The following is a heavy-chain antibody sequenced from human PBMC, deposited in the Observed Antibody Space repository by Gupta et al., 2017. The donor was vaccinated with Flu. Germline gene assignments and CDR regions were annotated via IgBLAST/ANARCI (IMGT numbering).Heavy chain of an antibody. D-gene: IGHD3-22*01. V-gene: IGHV3-72*01. J-gene: IGHJ4*02. CDR3: ATEGASSGPDFES. CDR2: SRYKANSSSI. Sequence: EVQLVAYGGGLVQSGGSLSFSCADSGFTFSVYYVHWVRQTPGKGLEWVGRSRYKANSSSIDYAATAKGRFTIAIDESKNSRYLQINSLKTEDTAVYYCATEGASSGPDFESWGQGTLVTVSS. CDR1: GFTFSVYY.